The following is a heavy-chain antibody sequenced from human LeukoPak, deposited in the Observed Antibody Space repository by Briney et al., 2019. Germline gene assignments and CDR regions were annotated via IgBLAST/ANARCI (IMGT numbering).Heavy chain of an antibody. J-gene: IGHJ4*02. V-gene: IGHV3-30*18. CDR1: GVTFSSYG. Sequence: GRSLRLSCAASGVTFSSYGIHWVRQAPGKGLEWVAVISYDGSNTYYADSVKGRFTISRDNSKNMLYLQMNSLRAEDTAVYYCAKPYYYGSRSYMDYWGQGTLVTVSS. D-gene: IGHD3-10*01. CDR3: AKPYYYGSRSYMDY. CDR2: ISYDGSNT.